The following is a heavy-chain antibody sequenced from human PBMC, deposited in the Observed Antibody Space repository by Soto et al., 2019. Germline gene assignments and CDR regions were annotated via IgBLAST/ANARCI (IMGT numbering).Heavy chain of an antibody. V-gene: IGHV4-59*01. D-gene: IGHD6-13*01. CDR3: AKGVMASSWYNWFDP. CDR1: GGPFGGYY. Sequence: QVQLQESGPGLVKTSETLSLTCTVSGGPFGGYYWSWIRQPPGKGLEWIGFVHSGGTTRYNPSLGTRVTMSIDTSTNQFSLSLSSVTAAVSGVYFCAKGVMASSWYNWFDPWGQGTLVAVTS. CDR2: VHSGGTT. J-gene: IGHJ5*02.